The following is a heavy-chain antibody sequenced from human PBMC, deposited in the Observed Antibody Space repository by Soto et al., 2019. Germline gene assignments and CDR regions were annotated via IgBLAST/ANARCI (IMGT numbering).Heavy chain of an antibody. CDR1: GFTFSRYV. J-gene: IGHJ4*02. CDR2: ISHDGNNK. CDR3: ARVSGGYYDSSGYFAY. Sequence: GGSLRLSCAASGFTFSRYVMHWVRQAPGKGLEWVAFISHDGNNKYYADSVKGRFTISRDNAKNSLYLQMNSLRAEDTAVYYCARVSGGYYDSSGYFAYWGQGTLVTVSS. D-gene: IGHD3-22*01. V-gene: IGHV3-30-3*01.